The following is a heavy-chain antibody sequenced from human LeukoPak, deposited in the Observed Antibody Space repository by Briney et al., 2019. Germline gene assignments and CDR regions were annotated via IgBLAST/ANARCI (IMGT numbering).Heavy chain of an antibody. V-gene: IGHV1-46*01. Sequence: GASVKVCCKASGYTFASYYMHCVRQAPGQGLEWMGIINPSGGSTSYAQKFQGRVTMTRDTSTSTVYMELSSLRSEDTAVYYCARDRVSVSSYFDYWGQGTLVTVSS. J-gene: IGHJ4*02. CDR2: INPSGGST. CDR1: GYTFASYY. CDR3: ARDRVSVSSYFDY. D-gene: IGHD5/OR15-5a*01.